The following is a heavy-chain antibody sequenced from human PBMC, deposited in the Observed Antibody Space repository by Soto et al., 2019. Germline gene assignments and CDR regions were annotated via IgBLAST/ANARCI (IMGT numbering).Heavy chain of an antibody. J-gene: IGHJ4*02. CDR1: GFTFSSYG. CDR3: ARGGIH. Sequence: GGSLRLSCAASGFTFSSYGMHWVRQAPGKGLEWVAVISGSGTTNYAESVKGRFTISRDNAHKSLFLEMKDLRVEDTAVYYCARGGIHWGQGTLVTVSS. D-gene: IGHD3-16*01. CDR2: ISGSGTT. V-gene: IGHV3-48*04.